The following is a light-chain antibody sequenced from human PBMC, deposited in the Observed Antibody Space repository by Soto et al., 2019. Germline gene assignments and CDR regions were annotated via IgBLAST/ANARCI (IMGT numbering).Light chain of an antibody. V-gene: IGKV3-20*01. CDR1: QSVTSSY. Sequence: EIVLTQSPGTLCLFPAAIATLSGSSSQSVTSSYFAWYQQKPGQDPRLLMYGTSNRATGIPDRFSGSVSGTDFTLKLSGLEQEEFAVYYCQQYLTSTITFGHRTRLEIK. J-gene: IGKJ5*01. CDR3: QQYLTSTIT. CDR2: GTS.